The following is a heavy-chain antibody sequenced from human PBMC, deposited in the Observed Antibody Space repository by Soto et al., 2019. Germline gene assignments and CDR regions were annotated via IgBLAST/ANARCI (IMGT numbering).Heavy chain of an antibody. CDR1: GGSISSGYYY. J-gene: IGHJ6*03. CDR2: IYYSGST. Sequence: SETLSLTCTVSGGSISSGYYYWGWIRQPPGKGLEWIGSIYYSGSTYYNPSLKSRVIISVDTSKNQFSLRLSSVIAADTAVYYCARTAGDGVVFTARYYYYMDVWGKGATVTVSS. D-gene: IGHD3-3*01. V-gene: IGHV4-39*01. CDR3: ARTAGDGVVFTARYYYYMDV.